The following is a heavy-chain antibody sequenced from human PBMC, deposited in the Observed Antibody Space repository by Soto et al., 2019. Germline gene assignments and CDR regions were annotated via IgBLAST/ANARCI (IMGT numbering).Heavy chain of an antibody. V-gene: IGHV4-39*01. Sequence: SETLSLTCTVSGGSTSSSSYYWGWIRQPPGKGLEWIGSIYYSGSTYYNPSLKSRVTISVDTSKNQFSLKLSSVTAADTAVYYCARAGITIFGVVITNWFDPWGQGTLVTVSS. CDR3: ARAGITIFGVVITNWFDP. D-gene: IGHD3-3*01. CDR1: GGSTSSSSYY. CDR2: IYYSGST. J-gene: IGHJ5*02.